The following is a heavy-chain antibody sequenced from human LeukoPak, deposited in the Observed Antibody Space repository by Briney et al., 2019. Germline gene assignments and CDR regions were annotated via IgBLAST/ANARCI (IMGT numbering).Heavy chain of an antibody. CDR1: GYTFSDYY. CDR3: VSWAGGNSDVASFDY. V-gene: IGHV1-2*02. Sequence: ASVKVSCKASGYTFSDYYIQGVRQAPGRGGERMGWISRYSGATKFAQKFQGRVTLTRDTSISTAYVELTNLASDDTAVYYCVSWAGGNSDVASFDYWGEGALVIVSS. CDR2: ISRYSGAT. D-gene: IGHD2-21*01. J-gene: IGHJ4*02.